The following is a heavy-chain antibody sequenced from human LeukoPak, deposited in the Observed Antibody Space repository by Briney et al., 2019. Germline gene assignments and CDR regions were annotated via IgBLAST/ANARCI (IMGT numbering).Heavy chain of an antibody. CDR3: ARQTYYDGRGYFDL. V-gene: IGHV5-51*01. CDR1: GYTFSSYW. CDR2: IYPDDSDT. Sequence: GESLKISCKGSGYTFSSYWIGWVRQMPGKGLEWMGIIYPDDSDTRYSPSFQGQVTISADKSINTAYLQWSSLKASDTAMYYCARQTYYDGRGYFDLWGRGTLVTVSS. D-gene: IGHD3-22*01. J-gene: IGHJ2*01.